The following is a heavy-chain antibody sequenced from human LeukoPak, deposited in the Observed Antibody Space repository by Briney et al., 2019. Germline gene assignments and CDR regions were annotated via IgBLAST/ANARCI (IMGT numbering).Heavy chain of an antibody. CDR3: ARDVGYCSRTSCYRGAYDI. V-gene: IGHV3-30*03. J-gene: IGHJ3*02. D-gene: IGHD2-2*02. CDR1: GFAFNGHA. Sequence: GRSLRLSCAASGFAFNGHAMHWVRQAPGKGLEWVAVIAYNGDHDYYVDSVKGRFTISRDNSKNTLYLQMNSLRAEDTAMYYCARDVGYCSRTSCYRGAYDIWGQGTMVTVSS. CDR2: IAYNGDHD.